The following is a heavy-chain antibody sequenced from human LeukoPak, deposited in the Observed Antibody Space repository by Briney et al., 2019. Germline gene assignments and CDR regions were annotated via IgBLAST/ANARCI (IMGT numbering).Heavy chain of an antibody. CDR1: GFTFSNYA. J-gene: IGHJ4*02. CDR3: ARDQTSGYYYFDY. CDR2: ISFDGTNK. D-gene: IGHD3-22*01. Sequence: PGGSLRLSCTASGFTFSNYAMHCVRQAPGKGLEWVAVISFDGTNKYCADSVKGRFTISRDNSKNTVYLQMNSLRAEDTAMYYCARDQTSGYYYFDYWGQGTLVTVSS. V-gene: IGHV3-30-3*01.